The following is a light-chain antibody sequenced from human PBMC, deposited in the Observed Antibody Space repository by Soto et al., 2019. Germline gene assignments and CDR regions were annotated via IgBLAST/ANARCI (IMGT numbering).Light chain of an antibody. CDR1: QSVSSN. J-gene: IGKJ1*01. CDR3: QQYNNWPRT. CDR2: GAS. Sequence: IGLTQSPGTLSLSPGERATLSCRASQSVSSNYLAWYQQKPGQAPRLLIYGASTRATGIPARSSGSGSGTEFTLTISSLQSEDFAVYYCQQYNNWPRTFGQGTKVDIK. V-gene: IGKV3-15*01.